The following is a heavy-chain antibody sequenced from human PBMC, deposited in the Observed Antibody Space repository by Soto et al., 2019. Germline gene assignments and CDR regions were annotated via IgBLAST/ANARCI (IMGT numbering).Heavy chain of an antibody. CDR2: INHSGST. D-gene: IGHD3-9*01. CDR1: GGSFSGYY. Sequence: PSETLSLTCAVYGGSFSGYYWSWIRQPPGKGLEWIGEINHSGSTNYNPSLKSRVTISVDTSKNQFSLKLSSVTAADTAVYYCARGRDWLFRKRFEYWGQGTLVTVS. V-gene: IGHV4-34*01. CDR3: ARGRDWLFRKRFEY. J-gene: IGHJ4*02.